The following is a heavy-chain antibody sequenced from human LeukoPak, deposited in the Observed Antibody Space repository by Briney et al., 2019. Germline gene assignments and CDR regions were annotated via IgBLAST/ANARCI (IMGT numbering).Heavy chain of an antibody. CDR1: GFTFTSYA. J-gene: IGHJ4*02. Sequence: VGSLRLSCEASGFTFTSYAMDWVRHAQGKGLELGSSISASGAATFYTDSMNGRITISRDNAKKTVFLQMKSLRPGDTALYYCAKGTDTSGRQNFDIWGQGTLVTVSS. V-gene: IGHV3-23*01. CDR2: ISASGAAT. D-gene: IGHD6-19*01. CDR3: AKGTDTSGRQNFDI.